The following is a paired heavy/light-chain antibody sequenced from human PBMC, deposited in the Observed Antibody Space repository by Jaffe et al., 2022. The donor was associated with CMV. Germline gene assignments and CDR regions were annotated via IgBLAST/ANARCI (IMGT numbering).Heavy chain of an antibody. CDR2: ISSSSSYI. CDR3: ARELVVVPAAIPTYYYYGMDV. Sequence: EVQLVESGGGLVKPGGSLRLSCAASGFTFSSYSMNWVRQAPGKGLEWVSSISSSSSYIYYADSVKGRFTISRDNAKNSLYLQMNSLRAEDTAVYYCARELVVVPAAIPTYYYYGMDVWGQGTTVTVSS. D-gene: IGHD2-2*02. CDR1: GFTFSSYS. J-gene: IGHJ6*02. V-gene: IGHV3-21*01.
Light chain of an antibody. CDR1: QSISSY. J-gene: IGKJ1*01. Sequence: DIQMTQSPSSLSASVGDRVTITCRASQSISSYLNWYQQKPGKAPKLLIYAASSLQSGVPSRFSGSGSGTDFTLTISSLQPEDFATYYCQQSYSTLRAFGQGTKVEIK. CDR2: AAS. V-gene: IGKV1-39*01. CDR3: QQSYSTLRA.